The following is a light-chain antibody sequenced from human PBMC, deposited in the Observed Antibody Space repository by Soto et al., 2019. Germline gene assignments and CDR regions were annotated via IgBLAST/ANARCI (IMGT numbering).Light chain of an antibody. CDR1: QSVLYSSNNKNY. CDR3: QQYYTTPWT. Sequence: DIVTTQSPDSLAVSLGARATINCKSSQSVLYSSNNKNYLAWYQQKPGQPPKLLIYWASTRESGVPDRFSGSGSGTDFPLTISSLQAEDVAVYYCQQYYTTPWTFGQGTKVEIK. V-gene: IGKV4-1*01. J-gene: IGKJ1*01. CDR2: WAS.